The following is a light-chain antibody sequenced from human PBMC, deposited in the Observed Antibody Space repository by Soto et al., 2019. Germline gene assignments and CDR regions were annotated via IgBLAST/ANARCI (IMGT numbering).Light chain of an antibody. CDR2: RAS. CDR1: QSIRDNY. V-gene: IGKV3-20*01. CDR3: QQYGGSPAT. Sequence: EIVLTQSPGTPSLSPGDRATLSCRASQSIRDNYLAWYQQKPGQAPGLLIYRASNRATGIPDRFSGSGSGTDFTLTISRLEPEDFVVYYCQQYGGSPATFGQGTDWRL. J-gene: IGKJ5*01.